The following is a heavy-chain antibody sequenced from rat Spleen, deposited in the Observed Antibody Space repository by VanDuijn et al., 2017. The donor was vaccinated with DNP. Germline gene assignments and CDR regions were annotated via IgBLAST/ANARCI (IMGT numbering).Heavy chain of an antibody. CDR1: GVTFSDYN. Sequence: EVQLVESGGGLVQPGRSLKLSCAASGVTFSDYNMAWVRQAPKKGLEWVATISTGGGNTYYRDSVKGRFTISRDNSKSTLYLQMDSLRSEETGTYYCARPDYWGQGVMVTVSS. CDR3: ARPDY. J-gene: IGHJ2*01. V-gene: IGHV5S11*01. CDR2: ISTGGGNT.